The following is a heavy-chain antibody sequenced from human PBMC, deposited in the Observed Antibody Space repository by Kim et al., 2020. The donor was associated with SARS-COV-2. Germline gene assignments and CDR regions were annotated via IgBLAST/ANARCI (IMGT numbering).Heavy chain of an antibody. D-gene: IGHD5-12*01. Sequence: GRSLRLSCAASGFAFSSYGMHWVRQAPGKGLEWVAVISYDGSNKYYADSVKGRFTISRDNSKNTLYLQMNSLRAEDTAVYYCAKDPQYRPVSTIRGGFDYWGQGTLVTVSS. V-gene: IGHV3-30*18. CDR1: GFAFSSYG. CDR2: ISYDGSNK. J-gene: IGHJ4*02. CDR3: AKDPQYRPVSTIRGGFDY.